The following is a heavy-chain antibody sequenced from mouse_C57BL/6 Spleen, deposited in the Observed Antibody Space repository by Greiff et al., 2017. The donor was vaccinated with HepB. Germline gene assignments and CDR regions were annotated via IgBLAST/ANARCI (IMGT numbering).Heavy chain of an antibody. CDR3: ARNGNYVDY. CDR1: GYTFTSYW. Sequence: VQLQQSGAELVKPGASVKMSCKASGYTFTSYWITWVKQRPGQGLEWIGDIYPGSGSTNYNEKFKSKATLTVDTSSSTAYMQLSSLTSEDSAVYYCARNGNYVDYWGQSTTLTVSS. D-gene: IGHD2-1*01. J-gene: IGHJ2*01. CDR2: IYPGSGST. V-gene: IGHV1-55*01.